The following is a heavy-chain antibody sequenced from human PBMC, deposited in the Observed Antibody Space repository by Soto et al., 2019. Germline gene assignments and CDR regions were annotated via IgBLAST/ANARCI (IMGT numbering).Heavy chain of an antibody. V-gene: IGHV4-34*01. J-gene: IGHJ5*02. Sequence: SETLSLTCAVYGGSFSGYYWSWIRQPPGKGLEWIGEINHSGSTNYNPSLKSRVTISVDTSKNQFSLKLSSVTAADTAVYYCARVGRVLAGIAARPRYNWFDPWGQGTLVTVSS. D-gene: IGHD6-6*01. CDR2: INHSGST. CDR3: ARVGRVLAGIAARPRYNWFDP. CDR1: GGSFSGYY.